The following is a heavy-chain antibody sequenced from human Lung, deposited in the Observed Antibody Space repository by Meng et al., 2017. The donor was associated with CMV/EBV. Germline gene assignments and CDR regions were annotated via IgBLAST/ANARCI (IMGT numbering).Heavy chain of an antibody. V-gene: IGHV4-4*02. CDR3: LRRSGGSV. Sequence: VLVRESGPARAQQSDTPSLIGAVSGHTITNHYSWARVRQPPGRGREWIGEIPHRGSSAYNPSLKSRVSMSIDKSKNQFSLKLTSVTAADTAVYHCLRRSGGSVWGQGTLVTVSS. CDR1: GHTITNHYS. CDR2: IPHRGSS. J-gene: IGHJ1*01. D-gene: IGHD3-10*01.